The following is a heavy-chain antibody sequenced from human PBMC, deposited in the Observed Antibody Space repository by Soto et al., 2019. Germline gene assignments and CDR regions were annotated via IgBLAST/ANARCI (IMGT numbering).Heavy chain of an antibody. CDR3: AKGIPHDYSIDY. D-gene: IGHD4-4*01. CDR1: GFTFDDYA. J-gene: IGHJ4*02. V-gene: IGHV3-43*02. CDR2: ISGDGGST. Sequence: GGSLRLSCAASGFTFDDYAMHWVRQAPGKGLEWVSLISGDGGSTYYVDSVKGRFTISRDNSKNSLYLQMNSLRTEDTALYYCAKGIPHDYSIDYWGQGTLVTVSS.